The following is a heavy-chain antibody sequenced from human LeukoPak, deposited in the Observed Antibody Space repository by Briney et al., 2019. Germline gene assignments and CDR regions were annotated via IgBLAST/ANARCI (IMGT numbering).Heavy chain of an antibody. Sequence: SQTLSLTCTVSGGSISSGSYYWSWIRQPAGKGLEWIGRIYTSGSTNYNPSLRSRVTISVDTSKNQFSLKLSSVTAADTAVYYCARSGADWSCDNWGQGTLVTVSS. CDR1: GGSISSGSYY. J-gene: IGHJ4*02. CDR2: IYTSGST. V-gene: IGHV4-61*02. CDR3: ARSGADWSCDN. D-gene: IGHD2-21*01.